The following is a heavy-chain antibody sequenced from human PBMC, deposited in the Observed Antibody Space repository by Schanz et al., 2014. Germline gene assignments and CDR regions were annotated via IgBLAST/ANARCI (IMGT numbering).Heavy chain of an antibody. CDR1: GFIFSAYT. J-gene: IGHJ6*03. CDR2: ITGSGSKT. D-gene: IGHD2-21*02. V-gene: IGHV3-23*01. Sequence: DVQLLESGGGLVKPGESLRLSCAASGFIFSAYTMNWVRQAPGKGLEWVSAITGSGSKTYYADSVKGRFTIARDNSKNSLYLQMNSLRAEDTAVYYCARPSDSSWYMDVWGKGTTVTVSS. CDR3: ARPSDSSWYMDV.